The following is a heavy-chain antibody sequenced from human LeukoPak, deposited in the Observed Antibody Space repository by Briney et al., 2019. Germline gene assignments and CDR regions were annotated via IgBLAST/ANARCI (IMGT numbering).Heavy chain of an antibody. CDR3: SRHRGSGYPYFDY. D-gene: IGHD3-22*01. CDR2: IYYSGST. Sequence: SETLSLTCTLSGRSINNYYWSWIRQPPGEGLEWIGYIYYSGSTNYNTSLKSRVTISVDTSKNQFSLKLSSLTAADTAVYYCSRHRGSGYPYFDYWGQGTLVTVSS. V-gene: IGHV4-59*01. J-gene: IGHJ4*02. CDR1: GRSINNYY.